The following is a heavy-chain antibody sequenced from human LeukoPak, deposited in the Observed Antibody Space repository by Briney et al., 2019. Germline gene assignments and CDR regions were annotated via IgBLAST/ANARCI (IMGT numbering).Heavy chain of an antibody. Sequence: GGSLRLSCAASGFTFSIYAMHWVRHAPGKGLEWVSTITSTTSSTSYADPVKGRFTISRDHSKRPVYLQMTSLRAEDTAMYYCAKDPNGDYVGAFDFWGQGTLATVSS. CDR1: GFTFSIYA. J-gene: IGHJ3*01. CDR3: AKDPNGDYVGAFDF. D-gene: IGHD4-23*01. CDR2: ITSTTSST. V-gene: IGHV3-23*01.